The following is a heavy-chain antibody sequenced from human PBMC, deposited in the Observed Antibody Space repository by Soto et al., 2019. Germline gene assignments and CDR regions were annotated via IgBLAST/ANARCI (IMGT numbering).Heavy chain of an antibody. Sequence: EVQLVESGGGLVQPGRSLRLSCAASGFTFNDHAMHWVRQAPGKGLEWVSGINWNSGSIAYADSVKGRFTISRDNAKNSLYWLMNSLRSEDTALYYCAKDGRTGIRRYYYYYYMDVWGKGTTVTVSS. D-gene: IGHD2-2*01. CDR1: GFTFNDHA. J-gene: IGHJ6*03. CDR2: INWNSGSI. CDR3: AKDGRTGIRRYYYYYYMDV. V-gene: IGHV3-9*01.